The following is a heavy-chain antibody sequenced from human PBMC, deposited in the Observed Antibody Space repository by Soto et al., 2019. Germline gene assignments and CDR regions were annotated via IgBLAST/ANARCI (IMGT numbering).Heavy chain of an antibody. Sequence: SETLSLTCTVSGGSVSSGSYYWSWIRQPPGKGLEWIGYIYYSGSTNYNPSLKSRVTISVDTSKNQFSLKLSSVTAADTAVYYCARERYCGGDCYLLDYWGQGTLVTVSS. CDR1: GGSVSSGSYY. CDR2: IYYSGST. J-gene: IGHJ4*02. D-gene: IGHD2-21*02. V-gene: IGHV4-61*01. CDR3: ARERYCGGDCYLLDY.